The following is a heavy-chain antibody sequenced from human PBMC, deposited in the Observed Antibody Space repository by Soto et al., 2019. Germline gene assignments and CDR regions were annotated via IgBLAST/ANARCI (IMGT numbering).Heavy chain of an antibody. CDR1: GFTFNTYS. CDR3: ARAGGTTVTGLWHFDS. CDR2: IWYDGTQK. V-gene: IGHV3-33*01. J-gene: IGHJ4*02. D-gene: IGHD4-17*01. Sequence: GGSLRLSCEASGFTFNTYSMHWVRQPPGKGLEWLAAIWYDGTQKYYEDSVKGRFIISRDNSKKTLYLEMNSLRAEDTAVYYCARAGGTTVTGLWHFDSWGQGTLVTVSS.